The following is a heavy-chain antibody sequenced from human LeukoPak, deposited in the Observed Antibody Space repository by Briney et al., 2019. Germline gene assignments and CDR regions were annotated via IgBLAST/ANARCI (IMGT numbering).Heavy chain of an antibody. J-gene: IGHJ3*02. V-gene: IGHV4-38-2*02. Sequence: SETLSLTCTVSAYSISSGYYWGWIRQPPGKGLEWIGSIYHSGSTYYNPSLKSRVTISIDTSKNQFSLKLSSVTAADTAVYYCARASPPLIAFDIWGQGTMVTVSS. CDR2: IYHSGST. CDR3: ARASPPLIAFDI. CDR1: AYSISSGYY.